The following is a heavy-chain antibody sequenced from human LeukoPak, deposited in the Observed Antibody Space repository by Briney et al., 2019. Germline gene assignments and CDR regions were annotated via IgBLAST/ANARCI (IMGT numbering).Heavy chain of an antibody. J-gene: IGHJ4*02. Sequence: GGSLRLSCAASGFTFSGSVMHWVRQAPGKGLEWVTFISDDGNNKYYAHSVKDRFTISRDNSKSTLYLQMNTLRAEDTAVYYCAKDLYGDYGTSFDYWGQGTLVTVSS. CDR3: AKDLYGDYGTSFDY. D-gene: IGHD4-17*01. CDR2: ISDDGNNK. CDR1: GFTFSGSV. V-gene: IGHV3-30-3*01.